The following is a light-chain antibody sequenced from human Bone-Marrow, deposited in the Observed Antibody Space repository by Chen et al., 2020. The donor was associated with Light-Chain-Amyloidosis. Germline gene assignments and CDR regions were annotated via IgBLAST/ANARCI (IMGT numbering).Light chain of an antibody. CDR2: WAS. CDR3: QQYYSTPPYT. Sequence: ILMTPSPDSLAVSLGERATINCKSSQSVLYSSNNKNYLAWYQQKPGQPPKLLICWASTRESGVPGRFSGSGSWTDFTLTISSLQAEDVAIYYCQQYYSTPPYTFGQGTKLDIK. J-gene: IGKJ2*01. CDR1: QSVLYSSNNKNY. V-gene: IGKV4-1*01.